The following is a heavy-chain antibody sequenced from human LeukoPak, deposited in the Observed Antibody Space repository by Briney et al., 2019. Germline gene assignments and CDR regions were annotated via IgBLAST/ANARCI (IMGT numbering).Heavy chain of an antibody. D-gene: IGHD3-10*01. Sequence: ASVKVSCKASGYTFTSYDINWVRQATGQGLEWMGWMNPNSGNTGYAQKFQGRVTMTRNTSISTAYMELSSLRSEDTAVHYCARGKMVRGVISYYYYYMDVWGKGTTVTISS. CDR2: MNPNSGNT. J-gene: IGHJ6*03. V-gene: IGHV1-8*01. CDR3: ARGKMVRGVISYYYYYMDV. CDR1: GYTFTSYD.